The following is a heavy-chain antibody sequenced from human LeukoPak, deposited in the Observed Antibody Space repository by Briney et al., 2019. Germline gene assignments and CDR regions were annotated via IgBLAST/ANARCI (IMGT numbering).Heavy chain of an antibody. CDR3: ARETINYFDY. J-gene: IGHJ4*02. CDR2: TYYRSKWYN. Sequence: SQTLSLTCVISGDIVSSNSVAWNWIRQSPSRGLEWLGRTYYRSKWYNEYAVSVKSRITINPDTSKNQLSLQLNSVTPEDTAVYYCARETINYFDYWGQGTLVTVSS. V-gene: IGHV6-1*01. D-gene: IGHD4/OR15-4a*01. CDR1: GDIVSSNSVA.